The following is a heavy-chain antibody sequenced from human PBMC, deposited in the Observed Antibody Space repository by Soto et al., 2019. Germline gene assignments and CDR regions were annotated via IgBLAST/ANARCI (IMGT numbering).Heavy chain of an antibody. CDR1: GGSLSSRGYY. J-gene: IGHJ5*02. CDR2: IYYSGST. Sequence: QLQLQESGPGLLKPSETLSLTCTVSGGSLSSRGYYWGWIRQPPGKGLEWIADIYYSGSTYYNPSLESRVIISVDTPRNQFSMMLTSVTAADTAVYYCARRSSGSQHFDPWGQGILVTVSS. CDR3: ARRSSGSQHFDP. V-gene: IGHV4-39*01. D-gene: IGHD1-26*01.